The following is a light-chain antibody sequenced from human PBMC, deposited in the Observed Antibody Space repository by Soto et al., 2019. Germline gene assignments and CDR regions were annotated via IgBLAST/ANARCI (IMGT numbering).Light chain of an antibody. Sequence: EIVLTQSPGTLSLSPGERATLSCRASQSVSSSYLAWYQQKPGQAPRLLIYGASSRATGIPDRFSGSGSGTDFTLTISRLEPEDLAGYYCQQYGSSPPYTVGQGTKRDIK. V-gene: IGKV3-20*01. J-gene: IGKJ2*01. CDR2: GAS. CDR3: QQYGSSPPYT. CDR1: QSVSSSY.